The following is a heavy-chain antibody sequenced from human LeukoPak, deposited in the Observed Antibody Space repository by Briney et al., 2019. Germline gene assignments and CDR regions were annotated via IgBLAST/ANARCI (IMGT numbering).Heavy chain of an antibody. V-gene: IGHV4-59*08. Sequence: PSETLSLTCTVSGGSIGTYYWSWIRQSPGKGLEWIGYIYVTGTRYNPYHQSRVTISVDRSRNQFFLKMGSVTAADTAVYYCARHIGGGIEDTDVWGKGTKVIVSS. CDR1: GGSIGTYY. D-gene: IGHD3-16*02. CDR2: IYVTGT. J-gene: IGHJ6*03. CDR3: ARHIGGGIEDTDV.